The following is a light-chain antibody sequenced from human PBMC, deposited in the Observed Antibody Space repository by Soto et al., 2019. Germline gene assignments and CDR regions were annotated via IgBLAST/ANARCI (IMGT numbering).Light chain of an antibody. V-gene: IGKV3-15*01. J-gene: IGKJ2*01. Sequence: EIVMTQSPATLSVSPGERATLSCRASQSVGSDLAWYQQKPGQAPRLVIYDIFTRATGIPARFSGSGSGTDFTLTISSLQSEDFAVYYCQEYNNWPSMYTFGQGTKLEIK. CDR3: QEYNNWPSMYT. CDR1: QSVGSD. CDR2: DIF.